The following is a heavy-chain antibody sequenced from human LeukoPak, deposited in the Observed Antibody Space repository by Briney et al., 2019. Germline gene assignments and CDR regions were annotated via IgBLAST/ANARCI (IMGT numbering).Heavy chain of an antibody. J-gene: IGHJ4*02. V-gene: IGHV1-8*01. CDR2: MNPNSGNT. Sequence: ASVKVSCKASGYTFTSYDINWVRQATGQGLEWMGWMNPNSGNTGYAQKFQGRVTMTRNTSISTAYMELSSLRSEDTAVYYCARGLGGLGYCSGGSCYYDYWGQGTLVTVSS. CDR3: ARGLGGLGYCSGGSCYYDY. D-gene: IGHD2-15*01. CDR1: GYTFTSYD.